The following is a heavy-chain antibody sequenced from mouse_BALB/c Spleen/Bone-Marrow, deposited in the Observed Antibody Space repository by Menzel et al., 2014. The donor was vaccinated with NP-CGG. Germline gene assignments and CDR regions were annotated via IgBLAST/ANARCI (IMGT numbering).Heavy chain of an antibody. CDR1: GYSFTSYW. CDR2: IYPGNSDT. D-gene: IGHD1-1*01. Sequence: EVQLVESGTVLARPGASVKMSCKASGYSFTSYWMHWVKQRPGQGLEWIGAIYPGNSDTSYNQKSKGKAKLTAVTSASTAYVELSSLTNEDSAVYYCTRWYYGSRGFAYWGQGTLVTVSA. CDR3: TRWYYGSRGFAY. J-gene: IGHJ3*01. V-gene: IGHV1-5*01.